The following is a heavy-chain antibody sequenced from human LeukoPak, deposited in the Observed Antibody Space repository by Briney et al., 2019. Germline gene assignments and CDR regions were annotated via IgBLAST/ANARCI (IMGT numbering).Heavy chain of an antibody. CDR3: ARDPIPAAILAGWLGEGMKASFGY. CDR2: ISYDGSNK. V-gene: IGHV3-30-3*01. J-gene: IGHJ4*02. D-gene: IGHD2-2*01. Sequence: PAGGSLRLSCAASGFTFSSYAMSWVRQAPVKGLEWVAVISYDGSNKYYADSVKGRFTISRDNSKNTLYLQMNSLRAEDTAVYYCARDPIPAAILAGWLGEGMKASFGYWGQGTLVTVSS. CDR1: GFTFSSYA.